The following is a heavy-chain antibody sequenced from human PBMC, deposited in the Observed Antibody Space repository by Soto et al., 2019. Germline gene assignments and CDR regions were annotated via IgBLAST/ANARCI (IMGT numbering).Heavy chain of an antibody. Sequence: SETLSLTCTVSGGSISSGGYYWSWIRQHPGKGLEWIGYIYYSGSTYYNPSLKSRVTISVDTSKNQFSLKLSSVTAADTAVYYCARFFPAAIGLGNWFDPWGQGTLVTVSS. CDR1: GGSISSGGYY. CDR3: ARFFPAAIGLGNWFDP. CDR2: IYYSGST. D-gene: IGHD2-2*01. V-gene: IGHV4-31*03. J-gene: IGHJ5*02.